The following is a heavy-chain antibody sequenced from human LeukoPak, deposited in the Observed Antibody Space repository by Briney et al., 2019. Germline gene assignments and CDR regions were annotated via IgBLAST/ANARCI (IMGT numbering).Heavy chain of an antibody. V-gene: IGHV3-49*03. Sequence: PGRSLRLSCTASGFTFGDYAMSWFRQAPGKGLEWVGFIRSKAYGGTTEYAASVKGRFTISRDDSKSIAYLQMNSLKTEDTAVYYCTRESYYYDSGSYYPGYWGQGTLVTVSS. D-gene: IGHD3-10*01. CDR1: GFTFGDYA. CDR2: IRSKAYGGTT. J-gene: IGHJ4*02. CDR3: TRESYYYDSGSYYPGY.